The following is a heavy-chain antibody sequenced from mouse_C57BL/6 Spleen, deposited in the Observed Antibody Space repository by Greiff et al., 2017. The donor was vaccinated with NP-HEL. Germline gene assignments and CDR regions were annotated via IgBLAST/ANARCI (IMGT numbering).Heavy chain of an antibody. J-gene: IGHJ2*01. CDR1: GYTFTSYT. CDR2: ITPSSGYT. Sequence: QVQLQQSGAELARPGASVKMSCKASGYTFTSYTMHWVKQRPGQGLEWIGYITPSSGYTKYNQKFKDKATLTADKSSSTAYMQLSSLTSEDSAVYYCARPLWGYDGFDYWGQGTTLTVSS. V-gene: IGHV1-4*01. D-gene: IGHD2-2*01. CDR3: ARPLWGYDGFDY.